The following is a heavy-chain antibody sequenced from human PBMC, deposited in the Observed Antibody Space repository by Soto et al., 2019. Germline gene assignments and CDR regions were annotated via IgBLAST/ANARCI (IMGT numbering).Heavy chain of an antibody. CDR3: ARVAATKFDY. CDR1: GGTFSSYA. J-gene: IGHJ4*02. CDR2: ISAYNGNT. D-gene: IGHD1-26*01. Sequence: ASVKVSCKACGGTFSSYAISWVRQAPGQGLEWMGWISAYNGNTNYAQKLQGRVTMTTDTSTGTAYMELRSLRSDDTAVYYCARVAATKFDYWGQGTLVTVSS. V-gene: IGHV1-18*01.